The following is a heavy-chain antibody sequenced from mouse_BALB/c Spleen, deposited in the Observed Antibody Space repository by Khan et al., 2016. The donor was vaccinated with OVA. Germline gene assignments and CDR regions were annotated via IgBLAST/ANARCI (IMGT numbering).Heavy chain of an antibody. CDR2: ISGDSHTI. J-gene: IGHJ2*01. CDR3: TRSYFNGYYFDQ. V-gene: IGHV5-17*02. Sequence: EVVLVVSGGDLVQPGGSRKLSCVASGFTFSSFGMHWIRQAPEKGLEWVAYISGDSHTIYYADTVKGRFTISRDNPKNTLFLQLTRLRSEDMAMYYCTRSYFNGYYFDQWGQGTTLTVSS. D-gene: IGHD1-1*01. CDR1: GFTFSSFG.